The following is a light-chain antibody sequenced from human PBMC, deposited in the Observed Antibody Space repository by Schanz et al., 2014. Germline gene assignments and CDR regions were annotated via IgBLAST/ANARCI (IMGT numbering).Light chain of an antibody. CDR2: DAS. Sequence: EIVLTQSPATLSLSPGERATLSCRASQSVSRYLAWYQQKPGQAPRLLIYDASNRATGFPARFSGSGSGTDFTLTISRLEPEDFAVYYCQQYGTLPVTFGQGTKVEIK. J-gene: IGKJ1*01. V-gene: IGKV3-11*01. CDR3: QQYGTLPVT. CDR1: QSVSRY.